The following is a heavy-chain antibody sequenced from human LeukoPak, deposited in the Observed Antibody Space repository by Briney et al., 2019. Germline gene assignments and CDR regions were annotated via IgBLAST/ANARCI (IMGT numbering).Heavy chain of an antibody. CDR1: GGSISSYY. J-gene: IGHJ4*02. D-gene: IGHD3-9*01. V-gene: IGHV4-59*12. Sequence: PSETLSLTCTVSGGSISSYYWSWIRQPPGKGLEWIGYIYYSGSANYNPSLKSRVTISVDTSKNQFSLKLSSVTAADTPVYYCARGSLRYFYPNPFDYWGQGTLVTVSS. CDR3: ARGSLRYFYPNPFDY. CDR2: IYYSGSA.